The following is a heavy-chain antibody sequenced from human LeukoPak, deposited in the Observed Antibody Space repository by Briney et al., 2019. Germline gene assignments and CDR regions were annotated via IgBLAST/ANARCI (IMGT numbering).Heavy chain of an antibody. CDR1: GGSISSYY. CDR2: IYYSGST. Sequence: PSETLSLTCTVSGGSISSYYWSWIRQPPGKGLEWIGYIYYSGSTNYNPSLKSRVTISVDTSKNQFSLKLSSVTAADTAVYYCARTPPGYIAAAGFDYWGQGTLVTVSS. CDR3: ARTPPGYIAAAGFDY. J-gene: IGHJ4*02. V-gene: IGHV4-59*01. D-gene: IGHD6-13*01.